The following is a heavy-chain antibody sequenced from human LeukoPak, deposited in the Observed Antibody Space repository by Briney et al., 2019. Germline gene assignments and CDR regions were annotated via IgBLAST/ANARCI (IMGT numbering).Heavy chain of an antibody. CDR2: INGGGSGT. D-gene: IGHD3-3*01. Sequence: SGGSLRLSCAASGFTFSNNAMHWVRQAPGKGLEWVSAINGGGSGTFYADSVKGRFTISRDNSKNTLYLQMNSLRAEDTAVYYCARHYDFWKGAFDIWGQGTMVTVSS. V-gene: IGHV3-23*01. CDR3: ARHYDFWKGAFDI. J-gene: IGHJ3*02. CDR1: GFTFSNNA.